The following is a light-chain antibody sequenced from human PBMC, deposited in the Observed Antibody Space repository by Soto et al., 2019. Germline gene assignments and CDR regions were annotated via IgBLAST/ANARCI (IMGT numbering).Light chain of an antibody. V-gene: IGKV1-16*02. CDR2: SAS. CDR3: QQYYRYPWT. CDR1: QGISNY. Sequence: DIQMTQSPSTLSASVGDRATIPCRASQGISNYLGWYQQKPGKAPKSLIYSASSLQTGVPSKFSGSGSGTDFTLTINDMQPDDFATYYCQQYYRYPWTFGQGTKVDIK. J-gene: IGKJ1*01.